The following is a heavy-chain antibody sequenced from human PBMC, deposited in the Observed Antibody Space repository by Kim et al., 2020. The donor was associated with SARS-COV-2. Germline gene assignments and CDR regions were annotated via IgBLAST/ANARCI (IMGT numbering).Heavy chain of an antibody. CDR3: ARHTRATPFDY. Sequence: GESLKISCKGSGYSFTTYWIGWVRQMPGKGLEWVGIIYPGDSDTRYSPSFQGQVTISADKSISTAYLQWSSLKVSDTAMYYCARHTRATPFDYWGQGTLVTVSS. V-gene: IGHV5-51*01. J-gene: IGHJ4*02. D-gene: IGHD2-2*01. CDR1: GYSFTTYW. CDR2: IYPGDSDT.